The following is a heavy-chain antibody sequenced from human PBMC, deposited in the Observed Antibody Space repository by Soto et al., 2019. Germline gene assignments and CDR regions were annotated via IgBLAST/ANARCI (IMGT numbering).Heavy chain of an antibody. CDR3: ARDEARYSYYYYYGMDV. Sequence: QVQLVESGGGVVQPGRSLRLSCAASGFTFSSYGMHWVRQAPGKGLEWVAVIWYDGSNKYYADSVKGRFTISRDNSKNTLYLQMNSLRAEDTAVYYCARDEARYSYYYYYGMDVWGQGTTVTVSS. D-gene: IGHD5-18*01. CDR1: GFTFSSYG. J-gene: IGHJ6*02. CDR2: IWYDGSNK. V-gene: IGHV3-33*01.